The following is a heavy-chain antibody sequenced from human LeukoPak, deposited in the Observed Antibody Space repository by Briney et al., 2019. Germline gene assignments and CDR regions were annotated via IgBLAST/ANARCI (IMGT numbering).Heavy chain of an antibody. D-gene: IGHD6-6*01. V-gene: IGHV4-61*02. CDR3: ARDRGMYSSSLNYYYYYMDV. CDR1: GGSISSGSYY. J-gene: IGHJ6*03. CDR2: IYTSGST. Sequence: SETLSLTCTVSGGSISSGSYYWSWIRQPAGKGLEWIGRIYTSGSTNYNPSLKGRVTISVDTSKNQFSLKLSSVTAADTAVYYCARDRGMYSSSLNYYYYYMDVWGKGTTVTVSS.